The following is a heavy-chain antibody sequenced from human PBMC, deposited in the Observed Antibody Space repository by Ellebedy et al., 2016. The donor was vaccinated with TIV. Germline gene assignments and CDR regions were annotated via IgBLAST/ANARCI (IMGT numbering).Heavy chain of an antibody. Sequence: MPSETLSLTCTVSGGSISSSSYYWGWIRRPPGKGLEWIGSAYFSGRTNYHASLKRRVTLAVDTAQNQLSLKMTSVTAADTAGDSGARRVGGGDYSWFDPWGQGILVTVSS. CDR2: AYFSGRT. CDR3: ARRVGGGDYSWFDP. J-gene: IGHJ5*02. V-gene: IGHV4-39*01. CDR1: GGSISSSSYY. D-gene: IGHD2-21*02.